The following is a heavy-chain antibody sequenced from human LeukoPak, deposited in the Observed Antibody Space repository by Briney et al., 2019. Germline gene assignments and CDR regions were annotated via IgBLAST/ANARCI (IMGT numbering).Heavy chain of an antibody. V-gene: IGHV3-23*01. Sequence: PGGTLRLSCAASGFTFSNYGMSWVRQAPGKGLEWVSAISTTGGRTYYTDSVKGRFTISRDNSRNTLYLQMNSLRAEDTAVYYCASWGEGALDNWGQGTLVTVSS. CDR1: GFTFSNYG. CDR3: ASWGEGALDN. D-gene: IGHD1-26*01. CDR2: ISTTGGRT. J-gene: IGHJ4*02.